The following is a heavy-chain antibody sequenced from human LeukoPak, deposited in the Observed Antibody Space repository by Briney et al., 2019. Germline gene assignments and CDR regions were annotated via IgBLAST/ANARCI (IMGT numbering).Heavy chain of an antibody. CDR1: GYTFTSYG. J-gene: IGHJ4*02. D-gene: IGHD6-19*01. Sequence: GASVKVSCTASGYTFTSYGISWVRQAPGQGLEWMGWISAYNGNTNYAQKLQGRVTMTTDTSTSTAYMELRSLRSDDTAVYYCARVGYPGYSSGWYDYWGQGTLVTVSS. CDR2: ISAYNGNT. V-gene: IGHV1-18*01. CDR3: ARVGYPGYSSGWYDY.